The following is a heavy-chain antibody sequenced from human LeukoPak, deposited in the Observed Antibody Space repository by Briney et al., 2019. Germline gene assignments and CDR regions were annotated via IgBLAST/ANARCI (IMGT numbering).Heavy chain of an antibody. Sequence: ASVKVSCKASGYTFTSYDINWVRQATGQGLEWMGWMNTNSGNTGYAQKFQGRVTMTRNTSISTAYMELSSLRSEDTAVYYCARGVQFIAVAGTANYYFDYWGQGTLVTVSS. J-gene: IGHJ4*02. V-gene: IGHV1-8*01. CDR1: GYTFTSYD. CDR3: ARGVQFIAVAGTANYYFDY. D-gene: IGHD6-19*01. CDR2: MNTNSGNT.